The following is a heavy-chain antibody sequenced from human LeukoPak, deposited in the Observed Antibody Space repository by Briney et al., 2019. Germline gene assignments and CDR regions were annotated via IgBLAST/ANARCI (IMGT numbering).Heavy chain of an antibody. D-gene: IGHD1-26*01. CDR3: ARGLSGTFYVDY. CDR2: ISYDGNNK. Sequence: GGSLRLSCAASGFTFSRHAMHWVRQAPGKGLEWVTVISYDGNNKYYTDSVKGRVTISRDNSKNTLYLQMNSPTPEDTAVYYCARGLSGTFYVDYWGQGTLVTVSS. J-gene: IGHJ4*02. V-gene: IGHV3-30*10. CDR1: GFTFSRHA.